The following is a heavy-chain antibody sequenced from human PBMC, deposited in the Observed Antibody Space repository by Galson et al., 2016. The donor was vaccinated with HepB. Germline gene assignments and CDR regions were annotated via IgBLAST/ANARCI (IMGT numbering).Heavy chain of an antibody. CDR1: GFTFGDYA. J-gene: IGHJ5*02. D-gene: IGHD2-2*01. Sequence: SLRLSCAASGFTFGDYAMHWVRQAPGKGLEWVSGISWNSGNTGYVDSVKGRFTISRDNPKNSLYLQMNSLRAEDTALYYCAKAAQYCSSSSCRNWFDPWGQGTLVTVSS. CDR3: AKAAQYCSSSSCRNWFDP. CDR2: ISWNSGNT. V-gene: IGHV3-9*01.